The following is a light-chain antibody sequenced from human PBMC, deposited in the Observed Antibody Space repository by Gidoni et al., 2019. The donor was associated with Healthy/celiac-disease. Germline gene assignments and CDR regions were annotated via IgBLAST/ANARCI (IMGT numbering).Light chain of an antibody. Sequence: PLSASVGDRVTITCRASPSISSYLDWYQQRPGKAPKLLIYAASSLQSGVPSRFSGSGSGTDFTLTISSLQPEDFATYYCQQSYSTPLTFGGGTKVEIK. CDR2: AAS. CDR3: QQSYSTPLT. J-gene: IGKJ4*01. V-gene: IGKV1-39*01. CDR1: PSISSY.